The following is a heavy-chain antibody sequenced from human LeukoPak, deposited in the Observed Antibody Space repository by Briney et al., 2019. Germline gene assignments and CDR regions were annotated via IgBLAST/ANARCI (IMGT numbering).Heavy chain of an antibody. J-gene: IGHJ3*02. D-gene: IGHD3-10*01. CDR2: IVIGSGNT. CDR3: AADLYGSGQSMGAFDI. Sequence: SVKVSCRASGFTFTSSAVQWVRQARGQRLEWIGWIVIGSGNTNYAQKFQERVTITRDMSTSTAYMELSSLRSEDTAVYYCAADLYGSGQSMGAFDIWGQGTMVTVSS. V-gene: IGHV1-58*01. CDR1: GFTFTSSA.